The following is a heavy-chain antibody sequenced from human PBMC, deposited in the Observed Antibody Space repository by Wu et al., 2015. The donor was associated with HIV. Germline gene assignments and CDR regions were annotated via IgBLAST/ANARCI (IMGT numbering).Heavy chain of an antibody. V-gene: IGHV1-69*13. CDR1: GGTFSSYG. CDR2: IIPIFSTA. CDR3: AGAYCGGDCYGTFDI. D-gene: IGHD2-21*01. J-gene: IGHJ3*02. Sequence: QVQLVQSGAEVKKPGSSVKVSCKASGGTFSSYGISWVRQAPGQGLEWMGGIIPIFSTANYAQKFQGRVTITADESTSTAYMELSSLRSEDTAVYYCAGAYCGGDCYGTFDIWAKGQWSPSLQ.